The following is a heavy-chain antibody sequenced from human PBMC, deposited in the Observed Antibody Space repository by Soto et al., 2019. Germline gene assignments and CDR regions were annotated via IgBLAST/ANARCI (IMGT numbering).Heavy chain of an antibody. CDR2: IRSSTSTV. CDR3: ARDWAYAFDY. V-gene: IGHV3-48*02. D-gene: IGHD2-21*01. Sequence: PGGSLRLSCSASGFTFSTYSMNWVRQAPGKGLEWVSYIRSSTSTVAHADSLKGRFTISTDNAKNSLYLHMSSLRDEDTAVYYCARDWAYAFDYWGQGILVTVSS. J-gene: IGHJ4*02. CDR1: GFTFSTYS.